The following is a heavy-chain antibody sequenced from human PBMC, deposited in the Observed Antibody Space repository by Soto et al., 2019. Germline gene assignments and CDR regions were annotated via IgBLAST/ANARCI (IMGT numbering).Heavy chain of an antibody. CDR3: ARGTPVRRSFNYFDS. CDR2: IYYSGSS. J-gene: IGHJ4*02. CDR1: GGSISGYY. V-gene: IGHV4-59*01. D-gene: IGHD3-16*02. Sequence: PSETLSLTCTVSGGSISGYYWSWIRQSPGKGLEWIGYIYYSGSSDYNPSLKSRLTISVDTSKNQFSLKLSSATAADTAMYYCARGTPVRRSFNYFDSWGQGTLVTVSS.